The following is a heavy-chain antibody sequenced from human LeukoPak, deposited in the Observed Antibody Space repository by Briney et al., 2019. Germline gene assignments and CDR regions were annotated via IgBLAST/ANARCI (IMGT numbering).Heavy chain of an antibody. CDR3: ARLSRGRYFDYIFDY. Sequence: SETLSLTCTVSGGSLSSSSYYWGWIRQPPGKGLEWIGSIYYSGSTYYNPSLKSRVTISVDTSKNQFSLKLSSVTAADTAVYYCARLSRGRYFDYIFDYWGQGALVTVSS. J-gene: IGHJ4*02. D-gene: IGHD3-9*01. V-gene: IGHV4-39*01. CDR1: GGSLSSSSYY. CDR2: IYYSGST.